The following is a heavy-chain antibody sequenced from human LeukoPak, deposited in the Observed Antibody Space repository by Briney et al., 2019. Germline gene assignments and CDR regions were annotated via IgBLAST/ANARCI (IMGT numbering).Heavy chain of an antibody. CDR2: INHSGST. CDR3: ARDCSSSTCYFDH. CDR1: GFTFSSYS. J-gene: IGHJ4*02. V-gene: IGHV4-34*01. D-gene: IGHD2-2*01. Sequence: GSLRLSCAASGFTFSSYSMNWVRQPPGKGLEWIGEINHSGSTNYNPSLKSRVTISVDTSKKQFSLKLTSVTAADTAVYYCARDCSSSTCYFDHWGQGTLVTVSS.